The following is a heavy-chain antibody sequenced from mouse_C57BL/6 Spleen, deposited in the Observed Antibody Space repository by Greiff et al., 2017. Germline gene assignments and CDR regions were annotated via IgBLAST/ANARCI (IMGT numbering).Heavy chain of an antibody. Sequence: VQLQQSGPGLVKPSQSLSLTCSVTGYSITSGYYWNWIRQFPGNKLEWMGYISYDGSNNYNPSLKNRISITRDTSKNQFFLKLNSVTTEDTATYYCARGGSSNYYAMDYWGQGTSVTVSS. D-gene: IGHD2-5*01. CDR1: GYSITSGYY. CDR3: ARGGSSNYYAMDY. V-gene: IGHV3-6*01. CDR2: ISYDGSN. J-gene: IGHJ4*01.